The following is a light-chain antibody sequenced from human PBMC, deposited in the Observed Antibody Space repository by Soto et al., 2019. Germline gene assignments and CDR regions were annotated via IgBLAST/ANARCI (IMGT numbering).Light chain of an antibody. V-gene: IGKV3-15*01. CDR1: QSVSSN. Sequence: EIVMTQSPATLSVSPGERATLSCRASQSVSSNLAWYQQKPGQAPRLLIYGASTRATGIPARFSGGGPGTEFTLTISSLQSEDFAVYYCQQYNNWPPLTFGGGTKVDNK. J-gene: IGKJ4*01. CDR2: GAS. CDR3: QQYNNWPPLT.